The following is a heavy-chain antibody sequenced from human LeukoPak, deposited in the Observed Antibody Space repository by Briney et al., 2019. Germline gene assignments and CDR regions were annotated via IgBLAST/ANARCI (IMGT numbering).Heavy chain of an antibody. Sequence: GGSLRLPCSVSGFTVNSIYLSGVRPAPGKGLEGVSVIYSGAGRTYYADSVKGRFTMSRDNSNNPLYLQMDNLRADDTALYYCMRDVRHYSGSGRDIWGQGTMVTVSS. CDR3: MRDVRHYSGSGRDI. D-gene: IGHD3-10*01. V-gene: IGHV3-66*01. CDR2: IYSGAGRT. CDR1: GFTVNSIY. J-gene: IGHJ3*02.